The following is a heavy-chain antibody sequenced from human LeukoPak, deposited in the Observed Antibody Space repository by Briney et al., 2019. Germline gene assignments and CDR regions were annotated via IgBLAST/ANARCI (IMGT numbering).Heavy chain of an antibody. V-gene: IGHV1-69*04. J-gene: IGHJ4*02. CDR3: ATTNDGGGYQWGDFFDY. Sequence: SVKVSCKASGGTSNSDAISWVRQAPGQGLEWMGRIISNLGTTNRAQRFQDRVTLTADKSTNTAYMELTSLTSDDTAIYYCATTNDGGGYQWGDFFDYWGQGTLVTVSS. D-gene: IGHD3-22*01. CDR2: IISNLGTT. CDR1: GGTSNSDA.